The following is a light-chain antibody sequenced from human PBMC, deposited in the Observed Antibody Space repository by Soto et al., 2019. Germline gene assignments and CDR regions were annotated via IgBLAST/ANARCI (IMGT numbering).Light chain of an antibody. CDR1: FSDVGGYDY. CDR2: EVT. J-gene: IGLJ1*01. CDR3: SSHTSGSTRV. Sequence: SVLTQPASVSGSPGQSIAISCTGTFSDVGGYDYVSWYQQHPDKAPKLMIYEVTKRPSGVSNRFSGSKSGNTASLTISGLQPEDEADYYCSSHTSGSTRVFGSGTKVTVL. V-gene: IGLV2-14*01.